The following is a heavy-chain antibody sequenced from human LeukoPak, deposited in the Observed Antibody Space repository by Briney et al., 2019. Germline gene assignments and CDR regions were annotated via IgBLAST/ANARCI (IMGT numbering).Heavy chain of an antibody. CDR2: ISGSGGTT. CDR3: AKDGGSYGYESPPFIY. CDR1: GFTFSSYA. J-gene: IGHJ4*02. Sequence: PGGSLRLSCAASGFTFSSYAMSWVRQAPGKGLEWVSGISGSGGTTYYADSVKGRFTISRDNSKNTLFLQMNSLRGEDTAVYYCAKDGGSYGYESPPFIYWGQGTLVTVSS. D-gene: IGHD5-12*01. V-gene: IGHV3-23*01.